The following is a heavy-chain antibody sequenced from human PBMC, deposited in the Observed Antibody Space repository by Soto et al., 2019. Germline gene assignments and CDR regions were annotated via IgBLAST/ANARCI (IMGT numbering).Heavy chain of an antibody. V-gene: IGHV1-69*12. CDR3: ARRAIVDTAMVPNWFDP. J-gene: IGHJ5*02. CDR1: GGTFSSYA. CDR2: IIPIFGTA. D-gene: IGHD5-18*01. Sequence: QVQLVQSGAEVKKPGSSVKVSCKASGGTFSSYAISWVRQAPGQGLEWMGGIIPIFGTANYAQKFQGRVTITAXXSXSXXYMELSSLRSEDTAVYYCARRAIVDTAMVPNWFDPWGQGTLVTVSS.